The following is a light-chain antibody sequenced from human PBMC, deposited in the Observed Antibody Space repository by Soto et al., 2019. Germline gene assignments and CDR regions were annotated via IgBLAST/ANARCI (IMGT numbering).Light chain of an antibody. CDR1: SSDVGGYNY. CDR3: NSNAGSNHWV. Sequence: QSALTQPASVSGSPGQSITISCTGTSSDVGGYNYVSWYQQHPGKAPKLMIYEVSKRPSGVPDRFSGSKSGNTASLTVSGLQAEDEADYYCNSNAGSNHWVFGGGTKLTVL. V-gene: IGLV2-8*01. CDR2: EVS. J-gene: IGLJ3*02.